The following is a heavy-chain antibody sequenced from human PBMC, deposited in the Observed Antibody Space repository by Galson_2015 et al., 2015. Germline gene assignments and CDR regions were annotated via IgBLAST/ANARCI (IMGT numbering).Heavy chain of an antibody. D-gene: IGHD3-10*01. CDR2: IKQDGSEK. CDR3: ARVPRPLQWFREPRIFDY. V-gene: IGHV3-7*01. J-gene: IGHJ4*02. CDR1: GFTFSSYW. Sequence: SLRLSCAASGFTFSSYWMSWVRQAPGKGLEWVASIKQDGSEKYYVDSVKGRFTISRDNAKNSLYLQMNSLRAEDTAVYYCARVPRPLQWFREPRIFDYWGQGTLVTVSS.